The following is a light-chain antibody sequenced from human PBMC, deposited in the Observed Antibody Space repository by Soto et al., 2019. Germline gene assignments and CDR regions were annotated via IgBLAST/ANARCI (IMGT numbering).Light chain of an antibody. CDR3: SSYTSSSTPYV. CDR2: EVS. V-gene: IGLV2-14*03. J-gene: IGLJ1*01. Sequence: QSALTQPASVSGSPGQSITISCSGTSSDSRGYNYVSWYQQHPGKAPKLLIYEVSNRPSGLSSRFSGSKSGDTASLTISGLQAEDEADYYCSSYTSSSTPYVFGTGTKVTVL. CDR1: SSDSRGYNY.